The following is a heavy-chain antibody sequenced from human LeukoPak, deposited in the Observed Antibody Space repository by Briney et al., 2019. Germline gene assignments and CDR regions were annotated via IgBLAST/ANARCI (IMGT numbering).Heavy chain of an antibody. J-gene: IGHJ4*02. D-gene: IGHD6-13*01. Sequence: GGSLRLSCAASGSTFSSYSMNWVRQAPGKGLEWVSFISSSRSYIYYADSVKGRFTISRDNAKNSLYLQMNSLRAEDTAVYYCARFIAAPYYFDYWGRGTLVTVSS. CDR2: ISSSRSYI. CDR3: ARFIAAPYYFDY. CDR1: GSTFSSYS. V-gene: IGHV3-21*01.